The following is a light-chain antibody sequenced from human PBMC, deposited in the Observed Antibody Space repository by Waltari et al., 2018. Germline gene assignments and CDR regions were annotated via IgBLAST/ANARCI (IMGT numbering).Light chain of an antibody. CDR2: DVT. CDR3: SSYTASSTWV. J-gene: IGLJ3*02. V-gene: IGLV2-14*01. Sequence: QSALTQPASVSGSPGQSITISCIGTSSDIGDYNYVSWYQQHVGKAPKLMIYDVTKRPSGVSYRFSGSKSGNTASLTISVLQAEDEADYYCSSYTASSTWVFGGGTKLTVL. CDR1: SSDIGDYNY.